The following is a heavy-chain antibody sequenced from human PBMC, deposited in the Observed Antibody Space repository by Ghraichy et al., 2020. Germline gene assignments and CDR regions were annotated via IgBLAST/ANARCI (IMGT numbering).Heavy chain of an antibody. J-gene: IGHJ6*02. CDR3: ARDGDDSKPYYYGMDV. CDR1: GGSISSGGYY. V-gene: IGHV4-31*03. D-gene: IGHD2-21*02. CDR2: IYYSGST. Sequence: SETLSLTCTVSGGSISSGGYYWSWIRQHPGKGLEWIGYIYYSGSTYYNPSLKSRVTISVDTSKNQFSLKLSSVTAADTAVYYCARDGDDSKPYYYGMDVWGQGTTVTVSS.